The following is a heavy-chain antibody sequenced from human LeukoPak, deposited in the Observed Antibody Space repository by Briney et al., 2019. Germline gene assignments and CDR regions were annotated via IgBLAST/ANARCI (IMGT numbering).Heavy chain of an antibody. Sequence: ASVKVSCKAFGYTFTSNYMHWVRQAPGQGPEWMGVISPTGGSTTCAQKFQGRVTLTRDMSTSTDYLELSSLRSDDTAVYYCARDDSVRDEAWWFNPWGQGTLVTVAS. CDR1: GYTFTSNY. V-gene: IGHV1-46*01. J-gene: IGHJ5*02. CDR2: ISPTGGST. CDR3: ARDDSVRDEAWWFNP. D-gene: IGHD5-24*01.